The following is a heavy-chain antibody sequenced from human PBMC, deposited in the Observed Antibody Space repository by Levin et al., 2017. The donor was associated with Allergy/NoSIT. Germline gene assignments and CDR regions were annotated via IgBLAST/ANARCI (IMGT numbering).Heavy chain of an antibody. CDR3: ARRDLRGSAHAFDI. CDR1: GGSISNINYY. D-gene: IGHD2-15*01. Sequence: PSETLSLTCTVSGGSISNINYYWGWIRQPPGRGLEWIGTIYYTGSSSFNPSLRSRVSISVDTSKNQFSLKLTSVTAADTAVYYCARRDLRGSAHAFDIWGQGTMVTVSS. CDR2: IYYTGSS. V-gene: IGHV4-39*01. J-gene: IGHJ3*02.